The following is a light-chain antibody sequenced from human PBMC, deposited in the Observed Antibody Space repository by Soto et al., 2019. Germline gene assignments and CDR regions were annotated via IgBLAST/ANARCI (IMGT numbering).Light chain of an antibody. CDR2: WAS. V-gene: IGKV4-1*01. J-gene: IGKJ5*01. Sequence: DIVMTQSPDSLAVSLGERATLNCKSSQSVLYSSNNKNCLAWYQRKPGQPPKLLIYWASTRESGVPDRFSGSGSGADFTLTISSLQAEDVAVYYCQQYYTTPPTFGQGTRLEIK. CDR3: QQYYTTPPT. CDR1: QSVLYSSNNKNC.